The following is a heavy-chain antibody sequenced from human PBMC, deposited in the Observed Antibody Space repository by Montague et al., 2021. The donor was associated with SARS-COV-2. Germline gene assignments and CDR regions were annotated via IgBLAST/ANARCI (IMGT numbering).Heavy chain of an antibody. CDR3: AKLEDDGSAYPYRERFFDT. Sequence: SLRLSFAASGFTFSNYWMNWVRQAPGKGLEWVANIKDDGSEKYYVDSVKGRFTIFRDNAKNSLYLQMKSLRPEDTAVYYCAKLEDDGSAYPYRERFFDTWGQGTLVTVSS. D-gene: IGHD3-22*01. V-gene: IGHV3-7*03. J-gene: IGHJ4*01. CDR1: GFTFSNYW. CDR2: IKDDGSEK.